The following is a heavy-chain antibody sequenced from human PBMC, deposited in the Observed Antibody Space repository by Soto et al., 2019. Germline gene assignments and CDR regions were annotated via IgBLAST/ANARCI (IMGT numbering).Heavy chain of an antibody. J-gene: IGHJ6*02. CDR2: ISGSGGST. CDR3: AKDSSSFYVYYYYGMDV. V-gene: IGHV3-23*01. CDR1: GFTFSSYA. D-gene: IGHD6-6*01. Sequence: PGGSLRLSCAASGFTFSSYAMSWVRQAPGKGLEWVSAISGSGGSTYYADSVKGRFTISRDNSKNTLYLQMSSLRAEDTAVYYCAKDSSSFYVYYYYGMDVWGQGTTVTVSS.